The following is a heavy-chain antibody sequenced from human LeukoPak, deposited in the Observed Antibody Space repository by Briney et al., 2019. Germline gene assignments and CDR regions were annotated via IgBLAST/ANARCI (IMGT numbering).Heavy chain of an antibody. CDR2: IKPDGSEK. Sequence: GGSLRLSCTAPGFTFCSYSMNWLRQAPGKGLEWVANIKPDGSEKWYVDSVKGRFTISRDNGKNSLNLQLNSLRAEDTAVYYCARHFSAFDIWGQGTMVTVSS. D-gene: IGHD3-3*02. CDR3: ARHFSAFDI. CDR1: GFTFCSYS. V-gene: IGHV3-7*05. J-gene: IGHJ3*02.